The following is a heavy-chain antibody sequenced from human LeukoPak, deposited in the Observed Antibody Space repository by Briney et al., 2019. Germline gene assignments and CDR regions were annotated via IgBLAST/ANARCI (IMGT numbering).Heavy chain of an antibody. Sequence: SETLSLTCAVSGYSISSGYYWGWIRQPPGKGLEWIGSIYHSGSTYYNPSLKSRVTISVDTSKNQFSLKLSSVTAADTAVYYCARVRRTVDYDFWSGYYDAFDIWGQGTMVTVSS. CDR3: ARVRRTVDYDFWSGYYDAFDI. CDR2: IYHSGST. V-gene: IGHV4-38-2*01. J-gene: IGHJ3*02. D-gene: IGHD3-3*01. CDR1: GYSISSGYY.